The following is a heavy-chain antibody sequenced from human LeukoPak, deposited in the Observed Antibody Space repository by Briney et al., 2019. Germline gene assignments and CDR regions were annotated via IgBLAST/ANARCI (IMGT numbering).Heavy chain of an antibody. V-gene: IGHV4-34*01. CDR1: GGSFSGYY. J-gene: IGHJ4*02. CDR2: INHSGST. Sequence: PSETLSLTCAVYGGSFSGYYWSWIRQPPGKGLEWIGEINHSGSTNYNPSLKSRVTISVDTSRNQFSLKLSSVTAADTAVYYCARSGTRPNLLFDYRGQGTLVTVSS. D-gene: IGHD1-26*01. CDR3: ARSGTRPNLLFDY.